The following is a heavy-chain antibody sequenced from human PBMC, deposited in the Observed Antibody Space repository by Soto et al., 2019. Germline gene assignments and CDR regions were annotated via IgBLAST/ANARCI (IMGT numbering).Heavy chain of an antibody. J-gene: IGHJ4*02. V-gene: IGHV1-46*01. CDR3: ARSYVQSRPIDY. CDR2: MNPGDGST. Sequence: ASVKVSCKASGYTLTAYYIHWVRQAPGQGREWMGIMNPGDGSTRYAQMFQGRVTMIRDTSTSTIYMELNSLRSEDTAVYYCARSYVQSRPIDYWGQGTLVTVSS. D-gene: IGHD3-10*02. CDR1: GYTLTAYY.